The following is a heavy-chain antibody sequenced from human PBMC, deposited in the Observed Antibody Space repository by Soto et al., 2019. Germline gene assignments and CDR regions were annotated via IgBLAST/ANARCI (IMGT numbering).Heavy chain of an antibody. D-gene: IGHD3-10*01. CDR2: ISYDGSNK. CDR1: GFTFSSYG. J-gene: IGHJ6*02. V-gene: IGHV3-30*18. CDR3: AKWVEGRITRATLDV. Sequence: GGSLRLSCAASGFTFSSYGMRWVRQAPGKGLEWVADISYDGSNKYYADSVKGRFTISRDNSKNTLYLQMNSLRAEDTAVYYCAKWVEGRITRATLDVWGQGPSVTV.